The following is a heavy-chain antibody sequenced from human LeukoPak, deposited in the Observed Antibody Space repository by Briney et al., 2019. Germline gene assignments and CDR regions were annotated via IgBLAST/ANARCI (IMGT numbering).Heavy chain of an antibody. CDR1: GGSISSGTFH. CDR2: IYASGT. J-gene: IGHJ3*02. Sequence: PSQTLSLTCTASGGSISSGTFHWSWIRQPAGKGLEWIGRIYASGTTYSPSLQSRVTISLDRSKNQFSLRLGSVTAADTAVYYCARRSPIVAAGDAFDIWGQGTMVTVSS. CDR3: ARRSPIVAAGDAFDI. V-gene: IGHV4-61*02. D-gene: IGHD6-25*01.